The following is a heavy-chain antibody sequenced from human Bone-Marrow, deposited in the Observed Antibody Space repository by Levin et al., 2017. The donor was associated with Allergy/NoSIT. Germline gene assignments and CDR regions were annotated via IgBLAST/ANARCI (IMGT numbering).Heavy chain of an antibody. D-gene: IGHD7-27*01. CDR3: ARDRTITTTGETYYYGMDV. Sequence: SSETLSLTCTVSGGSISGYYWSWIRQPPGKGLEWIGYIYYSGSTKYNPSLKSRVTISVDTSKNQFSLKLSSVTAADTAVYYCARDRTITTTGETYYYGMDVWGQGTTVTVSS. CDR1: GGSISGYY. CDR2: IYYSGST. J-gene: IGHJ6*02. V-gene: IGHV4-59*01.